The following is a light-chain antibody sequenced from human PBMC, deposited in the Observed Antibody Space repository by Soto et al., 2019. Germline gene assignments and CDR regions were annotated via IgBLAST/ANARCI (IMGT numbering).Light chain of an antibody. Sequence: EIVLTQSPDTLSLSPGESATLSCRRSQSVRSSYLAWYQQTPGQTPRLLIYAASSRATGIPDRFSGSGSGTDFSLTISRLEAEDVAVYYCQQYGSSPRTFGQGTKVDIK. CDR2: AAS. CDR3: QQYGSSPRT. J-gene: IGKJ1*01. V-gene: IGKV3-20*01. CDR1: QSVRSSY.